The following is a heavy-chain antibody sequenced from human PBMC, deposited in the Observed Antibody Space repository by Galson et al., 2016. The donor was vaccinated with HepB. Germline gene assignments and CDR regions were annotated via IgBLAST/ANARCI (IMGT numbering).Heavy chain of an antibody. CDR2: INHSGST. Sequence: SETLSLTCAVYGGSFSGYYWSWIRQPPGKGLEWIGEINHSGSTNYKPSLKSRVTISVDTSKNQFSLKVSSVTAADTAVYYCARGVIILSHSSGWYRPPYYYMDVWGKGTTVTVSS. V-gene: IGHV4-34*01. D-gene: IGHD6-19*01. CDR3: ARGVIILSHSSGWYRPPYYYMDV. J-gene: IGHJ6*03. CDR1: GGSFSGYY.